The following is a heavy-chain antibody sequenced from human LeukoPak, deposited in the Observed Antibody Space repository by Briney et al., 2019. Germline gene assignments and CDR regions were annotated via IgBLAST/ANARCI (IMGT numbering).Heavy chain of an antibody. D-gene: IGHD1-1*01. CDR3: AKLSGTYGTTSRVLDS. Sequence: TGGSLRLSCAASGFTFATYAIIWVRQAPGKGLEWVSAISGSGADMYYADSVKGRFATSRDNSKNTLYLQMNSLRAEDTAVYYCAKLSGTYGTTSRVLDSWGQGTLVTVSS. CDR1: GFTFATYA. J-gene: IGHJ4*02. CDR2: ISGSGADM. V-gene: IGHV3-23*01.